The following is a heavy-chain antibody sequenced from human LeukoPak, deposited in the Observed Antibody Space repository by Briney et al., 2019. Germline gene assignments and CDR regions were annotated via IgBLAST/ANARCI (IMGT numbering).Heavy chain of an antibody. Sequence: GESLRLSCAASGFTFSTYNMNWVRQAPGKGLEWVSSITSSSSYIYYADSVKGRFTISRDNAKSSLYLQMNSVRDEDTAVYYCARDPYSGNYGDYYYYYMDVWGKGTTVTISS. J-gene: IGHJ6*03. CDR3: ARDPYSGNYGDYYYYYMDV. V-gene: IGHV3-21*01. D-gene: IGHD1-26*01. CDR1: GFTFSTYN. CDR2: ITSSSSYI.